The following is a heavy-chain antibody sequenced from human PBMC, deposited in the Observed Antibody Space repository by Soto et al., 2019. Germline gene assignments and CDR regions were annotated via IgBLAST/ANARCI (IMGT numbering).Heavy chain of an antibody. CDR2: IYSGSST. V-gene: IGHV3-66*01. D-gene: IGHD3-10*01. Sequence: GGSLRLSCAASGFTVSSNYMSRVRQAPGEGLEWVSVIYSGSSTYYADSVKGRFTISRDNSKNTLYLQMNSLRAEDTAVYYCAKDPGVVRGTNIGPWFDPWGQGTLVTVSS. CDR1: GFTVSSNY. CDR3: AKDPGVVRGTNIGPWFDP. J-gene: IGHJ5*02.